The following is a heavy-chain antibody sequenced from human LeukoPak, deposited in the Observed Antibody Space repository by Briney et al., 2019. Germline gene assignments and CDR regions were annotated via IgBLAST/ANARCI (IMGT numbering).Heavy chain of an antibody. CDR1: GYTFTGFY. CDR2: IIPILGIA. Sequence: GASVKVSCKASGYTFTGFYMHWVRQAPGQGLEWMGRIIPILGIANYAQKFQGRVTITADKSTSTAYMELSSLRSEDTAVYYCARATGGGPWGQGTLVTVSS. D-gene: IGHD2-15*01. V-gene: IGHV1-69*04. CDR3: ARATGGGP. J-gene: IGHJ5*02.